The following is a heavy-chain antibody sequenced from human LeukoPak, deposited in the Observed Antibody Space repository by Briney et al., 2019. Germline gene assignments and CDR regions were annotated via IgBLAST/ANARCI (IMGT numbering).Heavy chain of an antibody. CDR1: GYSISSGYY. Sequence: PSETLSLTCTVSGYSISSGYYWGWIRQPPGKGLEWIGSIYHSGSTYYNPSLKSRVTISVDTSKNQLSLKLSSVTAADTAVYYCARVLCKSGGSCYIPHDAFDIWGQGTMVTVSS. D-gene: IGHD2-15*01. CDR2: IYHSGST. V-gene: IGHV4-38-2*02. J-gene: IGHJ3*02. CDR3: ARVLCKSGGSCYIPHDAFDI.